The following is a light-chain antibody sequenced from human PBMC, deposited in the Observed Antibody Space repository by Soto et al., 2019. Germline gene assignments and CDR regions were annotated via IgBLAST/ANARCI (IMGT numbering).Light chain of an antibody. CDR1: QSVSSK. Sequence: ETVMTQSPATLSLSPGERATLSCRASQSVSSKLVWYQQKPGRAPRFLIYGASTRATGIPARLRGSGSGTEFTLTIDSLQSEDFAVYYCQQYNDWPPAFGGGTKVEIK. V-gene: IGKV3-15*01. CDR3: QQYNDWPPA. J-gene: IGKJ4*01. CDR2: GAS.